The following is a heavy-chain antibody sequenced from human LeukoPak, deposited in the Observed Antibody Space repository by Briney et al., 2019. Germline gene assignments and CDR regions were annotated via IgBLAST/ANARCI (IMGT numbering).Heavy chain of an antibody. V-gene: IGHV3-7*05. CDR1: GFTFSSYW. D-gene: IGHD1-26*01. Sequence: GGSLRLSCVASGFTFSSYWMSWVRQAPGKGLEWVANIKKDGSEKYYVDSVKGQFTISRDNAKNSLYLQIYGLRADDTGVYYCARRVGAIDSWGQGTLVAV. CDR3: ARRVGAIDS. J-gene: IGHJ5*01. CDR2: IKKDGSEK.